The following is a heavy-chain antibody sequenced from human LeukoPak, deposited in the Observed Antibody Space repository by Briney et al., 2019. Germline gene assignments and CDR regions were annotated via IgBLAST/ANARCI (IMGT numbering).Heavy chain of an antibody. D-gene: IGHD6-13*01. Sequence: ASVKVSCKASGGTFSRYAISWVRQAPGQGLEWMGGIIPIFGTANYAQKFQGRVTITTDESTSTAYMELSSLRSEDTAVYYCASRIAAAGRHYYYYMDVWGKGTTVTVSS. CDR2: IIPIFGTA. J-gene: IGHJ6*03. CDR1: GGTFSRYA. V-gene: IGHV1-69*05. CDR3: ASRIAAAGRHYYYYMDV.